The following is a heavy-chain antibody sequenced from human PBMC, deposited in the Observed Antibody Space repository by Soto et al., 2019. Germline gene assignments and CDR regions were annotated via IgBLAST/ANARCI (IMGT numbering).Heavy chain of an antibody. V-gene: IGHV1-18*01. Sequence: QVQLVQSGAEVKKPGASVKVSCKASGYTFTSYGISWVRQAPGQGLEWMGWISAYNGNTNYAQKLQGRVTMTTDTSTSTADMELRSLRSDDTAVYYCARDLEDFWSGPVDFYYYYGMDVWGQGTTVTVSS. J-gene: IGHJ6*02. CDR2: ISAYNGNT. CDR3: ARDLEDFWSGPVDFYYYYGMDV. CDR1: GYTFTSYG. D-gene: IGHD3-3*01.